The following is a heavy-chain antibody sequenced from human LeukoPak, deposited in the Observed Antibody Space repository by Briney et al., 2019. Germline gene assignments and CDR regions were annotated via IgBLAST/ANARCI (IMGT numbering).Heavy chain of an antibody. V-gene: IGHV4-30-2*01. D-gene: IGHD1-26*01. CDR2: MYHSGST. Sequence: PSETLSLTCAVSGGSVTSGGYSWSWIRQPPGKGLEWIGYMYHSGSTYYNPSLKSRVTISVDTSKNQFSLKLSSVTAADTAVYYCARQDAYYYFDYWGQGTLVTVSS. CDR3: ARQDAYYYFDY. J-gene: IGHJ4*02. CDR1: GGSVTSGGYS.